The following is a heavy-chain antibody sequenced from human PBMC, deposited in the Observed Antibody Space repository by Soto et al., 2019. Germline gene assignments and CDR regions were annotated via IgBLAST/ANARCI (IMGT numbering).Heavy chain of an antibody. CDR1: GGSINSNNYY. CDR3: EKVVVAATRHTDFDS. D-gene: IGHD2-15*01. V-gene: IGHV4-39*01. Sequence: SETLSLTCTVSGGSINSNNYYWSWIRQPPGKGLSWIASIYYDGSTYYNPSLKSRVTISIDTSKNQFSLRLRSVTAADTAIYYCEKVVVAATRHTDFDSWGQGTLVTVS. CDR2: IYYDGST. J-gene: IGHJ4*02.